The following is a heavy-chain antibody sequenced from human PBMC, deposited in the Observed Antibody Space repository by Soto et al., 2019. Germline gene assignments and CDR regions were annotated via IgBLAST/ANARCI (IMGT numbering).Heavy chain of an antibody. Sequence: PGGSLRLSCAASGFTFSSYAMDWVRQAPGKGLEWVSAIGTNSDTYYADSVKGRFTISRDNFKTTLYLQMNSLRAEDTALYYCAKKYPGTRPFDYWGQGTLVTVS. CDR3: AKKYPGTRPFDY. V-gene: IGHV3-23*01. J-gene: IGHJ4*02. CDR2: IGTNSDT. CDR1: GFTFSSYA. D-gene: IGHD6-6*01.